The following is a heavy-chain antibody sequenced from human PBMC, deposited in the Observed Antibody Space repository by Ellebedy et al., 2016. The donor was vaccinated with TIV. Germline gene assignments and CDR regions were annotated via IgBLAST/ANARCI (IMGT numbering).Heavy chain of an antibody. CDR3: AKRIMGDPGYFDY. CDR2: ISDSGGST. Sequence: GESLKISCVASGFTFSTYAMSWVRQAPGKGLEWVSAISDSGGSTLYADSMKGQFIISRDNSKNTLYLQMNSLRAEDTAVFYCAKRIMGDPGYFDYWGQGTQVTVSS. V-gene: IGHV3-23*01. J-gene: IGHJ4*02. CDR1: GFTFSTYA. D-gene: IGHD1-26*01.